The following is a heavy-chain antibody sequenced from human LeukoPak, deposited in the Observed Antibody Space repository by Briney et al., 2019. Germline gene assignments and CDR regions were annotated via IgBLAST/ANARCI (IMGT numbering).Heavy chain of an antibody. V-gene: IGHV1-24*01. D-gene: IGHD3-22*01. CDR2: FDPEDGET. J-gene: IGHJ4*02. CDR3: AILRSVRITMIPFDY. CDR1: GYTLTELS. Sequence: GASVKVSCKVSGYTLTELSMHWVRQAPGKGLEWMGGFDPEDGETIYAQKFQGRVTMTEDTSTDTAYMELSSLRSEDTAVYYCAILRSVRITMIPFDYWGQGTLVTVSS.